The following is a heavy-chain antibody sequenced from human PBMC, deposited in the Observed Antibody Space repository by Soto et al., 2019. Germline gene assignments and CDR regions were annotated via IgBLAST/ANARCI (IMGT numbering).Heavy chain of an antibody. V-gene: IGHV4-59*01. J-gene: IGHJ5*02. CDR1: GGSISGYY. CDR2: IYYSGST. Sequence: SETLSLTCTVSGGSISGYYWSWIRQPPGKGLEWIGYIYYSGSTNYNPSLKSRVTISVDTSKNQFSLKLSSVTAADTAVYYCARSPPYSNSWNNWFEPWGQGTLVTVSS. D-gene: IGHD6-13*01. CDR3: ARSPPYSNSWNNWFEP.